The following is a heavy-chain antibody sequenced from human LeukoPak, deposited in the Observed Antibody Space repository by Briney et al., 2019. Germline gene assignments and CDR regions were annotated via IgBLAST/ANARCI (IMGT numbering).Heavy chain of an antibody. CDR1: GFTVSSNY. Sequence: GGSLRLSCAASGFTVSSNYMSWVRQAPGKGLEWVSAISGSGGSTYYADSVKGRFTISRDNSKNTLYLQMNSLRAEDTAVYYCAKDYYGSVNWFDPWGQGTLVTVSS. D-gene: IGHD3-10*01. CDR3: AKDYYGSVNWFDP. J-gene: IGHJ5*02. V-gene: IGHV3-23*01. CDR2: ISGSGGST.